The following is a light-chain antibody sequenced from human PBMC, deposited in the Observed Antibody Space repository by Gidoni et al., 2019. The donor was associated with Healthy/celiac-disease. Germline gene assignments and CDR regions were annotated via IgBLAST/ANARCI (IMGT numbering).Light chain of an antibody. J-gene: IGKJ5*01. CDR2: KAS. V-gene: IGKV1-5*03. CDR3: QQYNSYSAIT. Sequence: IQMTQSPPTLSAPVGGRVTITCRASQSISSWLAWYQQKPGKAPKHLIYKASSLESGGPSRCSGSGSGTEFTLTISSLQPDDFATYYCQQYNSYSAITFGQGTRLEIK. CDR1: QSISSW.